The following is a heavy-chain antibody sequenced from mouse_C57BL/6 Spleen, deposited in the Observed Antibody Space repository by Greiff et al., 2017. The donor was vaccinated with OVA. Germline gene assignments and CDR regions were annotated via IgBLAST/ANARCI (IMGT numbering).Heavy chain of an antibody. CDR2: INPSDSET. J-gene: IGHJ3*01. D-gene: IGHD2-5*01. V-gene: IGHV1-61*01. Sequence: QVQLQQPGADLVRPGPSVKLSCKASGYTFTSYWLDWVKQRPGQGLEWIGNINPSDSETHYNQKFKDKATMTVDKSNTTAYMQLSSLTSENSAVYFFARPDYSNYETWFAYWGQGTLVTVSA. CDR3: ARPDYSNYETWFAY. CDR1: GYTFTSYW.